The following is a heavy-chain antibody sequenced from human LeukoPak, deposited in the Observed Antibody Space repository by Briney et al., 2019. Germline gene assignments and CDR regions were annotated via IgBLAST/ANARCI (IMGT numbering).Heavy chain of an antibody. CDR1: GSTFTGYY. CDR3: AREHDSSGATGSIDY. Sequence: GASVKVSCKAAGSTFTGYYMHWVRQAPGQGFEWMGWINPNSGGTNYAQKFQGRVTMIRDTSISTAYMELSRLRSDHTAVYYCAREHDSSGATGSIDYWGQGTLVTVSS. V-gene: IGHV1-2*02. CDR2: INPNSGGT. D-gene: IGHD3-22*01. J-gene: IGHJ4*02.